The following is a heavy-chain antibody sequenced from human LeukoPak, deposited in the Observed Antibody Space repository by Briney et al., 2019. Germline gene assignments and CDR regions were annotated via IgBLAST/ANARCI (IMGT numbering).Heavy chain of an antibody. CDR1: GGTFSSYA. V-gene: IGHV1-69*05. D-gene: IGHD2-15*01. CDR3: ARASYDIVVVVAATPAPAFDI. CDR2: IIPIFGTA. J-gene: IGHJ3*02. Sequence: ASVKVSCKASGGTFSSYAISWVRQAPGQGLEWMGGIIPIFGTANYAQKFQGRVTITTDESTSTAYMELSSLRSEDTAVYYCARASYDIVVVVAATPAPAFDIWGQGTMATVSS.